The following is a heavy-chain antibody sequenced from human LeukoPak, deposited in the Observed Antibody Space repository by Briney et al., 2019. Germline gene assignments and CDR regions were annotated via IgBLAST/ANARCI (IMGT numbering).Heavy chain of an antibody. J-gene: IGHJ5*02. Sequence: SETLSLTCAVYGVSFSGYYWSWIRQPPGKGLEWIGEINHSGSTNYNPSLKSRVTISVDTSKNQFSLKLSSVTAADTAVYYCARGCHYYYDSSGYYGFDPWGQGTLVTVSS. CDR3: ARGCHYYYDSSGYYGFDP. CDR2: INHSGST. D-gene: IGHD3-22*01. CDR1: GVSFSGYY. V-gene: IGHV4-34*01.